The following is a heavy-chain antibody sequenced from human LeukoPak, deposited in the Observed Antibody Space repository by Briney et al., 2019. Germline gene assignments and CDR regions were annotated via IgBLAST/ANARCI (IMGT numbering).Heavy chain of an antibody. J-gene: IGHJ6*03. CDR2: ISGSGGST. D-gene: IGHD6-13*01. Sequence: GGSLRLSCAASGFTFSSYAMSWVRQAPGKGLEWVSAISGSGGSTYYADSVKGRFTISRDNSKNTLYLQMNSLRAEDTAVYYCAKDQIEAAAGAYYYYYMDVWGKGTTVTVSS. CDR1: GFTFSSYA. CDR3: AKDQIEAAAGAYYYYYMDV. V-gene: IGHV3-23*01.